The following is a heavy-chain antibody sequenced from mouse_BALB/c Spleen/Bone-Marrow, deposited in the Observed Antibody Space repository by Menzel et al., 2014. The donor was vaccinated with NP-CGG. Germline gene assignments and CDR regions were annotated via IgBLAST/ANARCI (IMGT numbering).Heavy chain of an antibody. J-gene: IGHJ3*01. Sequence: EVKVVESGGGLVQPGDSLRLSCATSGFTFSDFYMEWVRQPPGKRLEWIAASRNKAKYYTTEYSASVKGRFMVSRDTSQSVLYLQMNALRAEDTAIYYCARDVGYGNYFVYWGQGTLVTVSA. CDR1: GFTFSDFY. CDR3: ARDVGYGNYFVY. D-gene: IGHD2-10*02. V-gene: IGHV7-1*02. CDR2: SRNKAKYYTT.